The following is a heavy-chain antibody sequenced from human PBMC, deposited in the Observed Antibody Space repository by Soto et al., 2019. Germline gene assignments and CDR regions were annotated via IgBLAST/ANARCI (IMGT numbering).Heavy chain of an antibody. D-gene: IGHD3-22*01. Sequence: QVQLVQSGAEVRKPGSSVKVSCKASGGTFSRHAISWVRQAPGQGLEWMGGIIPIFGTANHAQKFQGRVTIIADESTSTGYMEVSSLRSEDTAMYYCARGWGYGSNDYYYAYWGQGTLVIVSS. V-gene: IGHV1-69*01. CDR3: ARGWGYGSNDYYYAY. J-gene: IGHJ4*02. CDR1: GGTFSRHA. CDR2: IIPIFGTA.